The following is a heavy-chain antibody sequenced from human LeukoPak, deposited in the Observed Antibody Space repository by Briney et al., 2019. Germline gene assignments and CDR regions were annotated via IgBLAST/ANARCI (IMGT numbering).Heavy chain of an antibody. CDR3: ARCVNYNWNDVYFDY. D-gene: IGHD1-20*01. CDR2: IYYSGST. CDR1: GGSMSSGDYY. J-gene: IGHJ4*02. Sequence: SETLSLTCTVSGGSMSSGDYYWSWIRQPPGKGLEWIGYIYYSGSTYYNPSLKSRVTISVDTSKNQFSLKLSSVTAADTAVYYCARCVNYNWNDVYFDYWGQGTLVTVSS. V-gene: IGHV4-30-4*01.